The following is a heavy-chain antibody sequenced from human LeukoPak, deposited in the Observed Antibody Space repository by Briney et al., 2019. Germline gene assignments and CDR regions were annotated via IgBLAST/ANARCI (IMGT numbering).Heavy chain of an antibody. CDR1: GYTFTSYD. CDR2: MNPNSGNT. J-gene: IGHJ4*02. Sequence: ASVKVSCKASGYTFTSYDINWVRQATGQGLEWMGWMNPNSGNTGYAQKFQGRVTMTRNTSISTAYMELSSLRSEDTAVYYCARGGRSSGPYQYFGYWGQGTLVTVSS. CDR3: ARGGRSSGPYQYFGY. D-gene: IGHD3-22*01. V-gene: IGHV1-8*01.